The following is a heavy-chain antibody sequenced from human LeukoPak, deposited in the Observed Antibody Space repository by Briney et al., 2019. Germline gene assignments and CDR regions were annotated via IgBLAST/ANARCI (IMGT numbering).Heavy chain of an antibody. J-gene: IGHJ2*01. CDR2: INDCGST. D-gene: IGHD2-2*02. CDR1: GGSFSDYY. CDR3: ARDSRYTGVYWYFDL. V-gene: IGHV4-34*01. Sequence: PSETLSLTCAVYGGSFSDYYWRWIRQPPGKGLEWIGEINDCGSTNNNPSLKSRVTISVDTSKNQFSLKLSSVTAADTAVYYCARDSRYTGVYWYFDLWGRGTLVTVSS.